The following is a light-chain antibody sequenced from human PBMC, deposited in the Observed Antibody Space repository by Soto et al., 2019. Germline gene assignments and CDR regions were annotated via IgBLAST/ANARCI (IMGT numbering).Light chain of an antibody. CDR3: SSYTSSSTLV. J-gene: IGLJ1*01. V-gene: IGLV2-14*01. CDR1: SSDVGGYNY. Sequence: QSVLTQPASVSGSPGQSITISCTGTSSDVGGYNYASWYQQHPGKALKLMIYEVSNRPSGVSNRFSGSKSGNTASLTLSGLQAEDEADYYCSSYTSSSTLVFGTGTKVTLL. CDR2: EVS.